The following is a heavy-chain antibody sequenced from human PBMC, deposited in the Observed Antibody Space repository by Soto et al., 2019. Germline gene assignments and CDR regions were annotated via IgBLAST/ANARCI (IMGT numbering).Heavy chain of an antibody. CDR3: ARDHYYGSGSYYKFPDGFDY. CDR1: GYTFTSYG. CDR2: ISACNGNT. V-gene: IGHV1-18*01. J-gene: IGHJ4*02. D-gene: IGHD3-10*01. Sequence: ASVKVSCKASGYTFTSYGISWVRQAPGQGLEWMGWISACNGNTNYAQKLQGRVTMTTDTSTSTAYMELRSLRSDDTAVYYCARDHYYGSGSYYKFPDGFDYWGQGTLVTVS.